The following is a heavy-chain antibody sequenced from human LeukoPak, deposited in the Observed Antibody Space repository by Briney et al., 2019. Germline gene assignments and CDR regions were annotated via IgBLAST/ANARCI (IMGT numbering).Heavy chain of an antibody. Sequence: GGSLRLPCAASKFNFAMSWVRQTADKRLECVSAISGSGDATFYTDPVKGRFTISRDNSKNTLYLQMNNLRVEDTAVYYCAKGHFASSSFFDYWGQGTLVTVSS. CDR1: KFNFA. CDR2: ISGSGDAT. V-gene: IGHV3-23*01. CDR3: AKGHFASSSFFDY. D-gene: IGHD6-6*01. J-gene: IGHJ4*02.